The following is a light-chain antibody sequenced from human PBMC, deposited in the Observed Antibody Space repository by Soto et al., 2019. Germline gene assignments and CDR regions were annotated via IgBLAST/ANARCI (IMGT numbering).Light chain of an antibody. J-gene: IGKJ4*01. CDR1: QGIGVY. V-gene: IGKV1-27*01. CDR3: QKYNSAPLT. Sequence: DIQMIQSPSSLSASLGDRVTITCRASQGIGVYLAWFQQKPGKVPRLLIYAASALQSGVPSRFSGGGSGTDFTLTINSLQSEDVATYYCQKYNSAPLTFGGGTKVEIK. CDR2: AAS.